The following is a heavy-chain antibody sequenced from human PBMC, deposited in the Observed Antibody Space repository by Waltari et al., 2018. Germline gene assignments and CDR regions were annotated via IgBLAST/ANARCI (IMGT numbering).Heavy chain of an antibody. J-gene: IGHJ2*01. CDR1: GYTFTSYG. V-gene: IGHV1-18*04. Sequence: QVQLVQSGAEVKKPGASVKVSCKASGYTFTSYGISWVRQAPGQGLEGMGWVSAKKGNKNKAQKRQGRGTMTTDTSTSTAYMELRSLRSDDTAVYYCARGGVVVPAAMGFDLWGRGTLVTVSS. CDR3: ARGGVVVPAAMGFDL. D-gene: IGHD2-2*01. CDR2: VSAKKGNK.